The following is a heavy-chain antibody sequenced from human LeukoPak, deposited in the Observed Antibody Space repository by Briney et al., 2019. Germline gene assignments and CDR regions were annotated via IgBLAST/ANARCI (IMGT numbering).Heavy chain of an antibody. Sequence: GGSLRLSCAASGFPFSTFWMTWVRQAPGKGLEWVANIIQDGSERYYVGSVKGRFTISRDNAKNSLSLQMNSLRAEDTAVYYCVRDGGVSGYDLLDYWGQGTLVTVSS. CDR1: GFPFSTFW. D-gene: IGHD5-12*01. V-gene: IGHV3-7*01. CDR3: VRDGGVSGYDLLDY. J-gene: IGHJ4*02. CDR2: IIQDGSER.